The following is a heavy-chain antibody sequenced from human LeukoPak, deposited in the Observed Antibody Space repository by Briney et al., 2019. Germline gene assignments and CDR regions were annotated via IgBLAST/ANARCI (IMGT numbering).Heavy chain of an antibody. CDR1: GGFISSYY. CDR3: ARGGHDYGDYFDY. J-gene: IGHJ4*02. D-gene: IGHD4-17*01. CDR2: IYTSGST. Sequence: PSETLSLTCTASGGFISSYYWSWLRQPPAKGLQWIGYIYTSGSTNYNPSLKSRGTITVYTSKNQFSLKLRSVPAAGTAAYYCARGGHDYGDYFDYWGQGTLVTVSS. V-gene: IGHV4-4*09.